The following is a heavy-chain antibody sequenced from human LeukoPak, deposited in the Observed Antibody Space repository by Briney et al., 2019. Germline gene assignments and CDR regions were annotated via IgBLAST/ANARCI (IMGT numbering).Heavy chain of an antibody. CDR2: IRYDGTKE. J-gene: IGHJ4*02. CDR1: GFTFSSYG. D-gene: IGHD1-26*01. V-gene: IGHV3-30*02. CDR3: TNLRLGMMKGVRLDN. Sequence: PGGSLRLSCAASGFTFSSYGMHWVRQAPGKCLEWAAFIRYDGTKEYYADSVKGRFTISRDNSKYTVDLQMNNLRPEDTAVYYCTNLRLGMMKGVRLDNWGQGTLVTVSS.